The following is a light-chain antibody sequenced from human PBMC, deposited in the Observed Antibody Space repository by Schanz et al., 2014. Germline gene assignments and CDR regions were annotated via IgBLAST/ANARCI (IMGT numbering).Light chain of an antibody. V-gene: IGKV3-11*01. CDR2: DAS. CDR3: QQRSDWPIT. Sequence: EIVLTQSPATLSLSPGDRATLSCRASQSVSNYLAWYQQKPGQAPRLFIYDASSRAAGIPARFSGRGSGTDFTLTISRLQPEYFAVYYCQQRSDWPITFGQGTRLEIK. CDR1: QSVSNY. J-gene: IGKJ5*01.